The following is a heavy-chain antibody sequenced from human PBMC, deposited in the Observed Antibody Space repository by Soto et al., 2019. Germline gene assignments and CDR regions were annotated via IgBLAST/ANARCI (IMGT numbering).Heavy chain of an antibody. CDR3: AIPSKAARRGFYFDY. CDR2: ISSSSSYI. V-gene: IGHV3-21*01. J-gene: IGHJ4*02. Sequence: EVQLVESGGGLVKPGGSLRLSCAASGFTFSSYSMNWVRQAPGKGLEWVSSISSSSSYIYYADSVKGRFTISRDNAKNSLYLQMNSLRAEDTAVYYCAIPSKAARRGFYFDYWGQGTLVTVSS. CDR1: GFTFSSYS. D-gene: IGHD6-6*01.